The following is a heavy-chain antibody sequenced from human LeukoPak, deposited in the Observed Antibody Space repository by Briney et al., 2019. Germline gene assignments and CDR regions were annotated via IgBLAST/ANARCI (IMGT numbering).Heavy chain of an antibody. CDR2: IKQDGSEK. V-gene: IGHV3-7*01. Sequence: GGSLRLSCAASGFTFSSYWMSWVRQAPGKGREWVANIKQDGSEKYYVDSVKGRFTISRDNAKNSLYLQMNSLRAEDTAVYYCARIDIVVVPAAIRDYYYYGMDVWGQGATVTVSS. CDR1: GFTFSSYW. J-gene: IGHJ6*02. D-gene: IGHD2-2*02. CDR3: ARIDIVVVPAAIRDYYYYGMDV.